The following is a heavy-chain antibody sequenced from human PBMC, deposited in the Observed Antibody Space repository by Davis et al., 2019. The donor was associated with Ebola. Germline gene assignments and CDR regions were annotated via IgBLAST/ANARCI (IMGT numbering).Heavy chain of an antibody. J-gene: IGHJ4*02. CDR3: ARDGFRAVAAGFDY. Sequence: AASVKVSCKASGYTFTNYGITWVRQAPGQGLEWMGWINPHNGNTNYAQNVQGRVIMTSDTATTTAYMEVGSLRSDDTAVYYCARDGFRAVAAGFDYWGQGTLVTVSS. CDR1: GYTFTNYG. V-gene: IGHV1-18*04. D-gene: IGHD6-19*01. CDR2: INPHNGNT.